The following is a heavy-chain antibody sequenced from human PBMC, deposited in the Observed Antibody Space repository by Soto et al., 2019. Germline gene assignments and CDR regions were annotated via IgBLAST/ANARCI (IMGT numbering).Heavy chain of an antibody. CDR1: GGSFSGYY. D-gene: IGHD5-12*01. Sequence: SETLSLTCAVYGGSFSGYYWSWIRQPPGKGLEWIGEINHSGSTNYNPSLKSRVTISVDTSKNQFSLKLGSVTAADTAVYYCASIVATMSPPAKYYMDVWGKGTTVTVSS. J-gene: IGHJ6*03. CDR3: ASIVATMSPPAKYYMDV. CDR2: INHSGST. V-gene: IGHV4-34*01.